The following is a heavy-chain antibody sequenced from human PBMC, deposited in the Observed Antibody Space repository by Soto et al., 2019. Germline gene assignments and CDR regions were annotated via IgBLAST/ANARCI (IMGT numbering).Heavy chain of an antibody. D-gene: IGHD2-8*02. CDR3: ARDKITGLFDY. CDR1: GTSISSTYW. Sequence: PSETLSLTCRVSGTSISSTYWWTWVRQSPGKGLEWIGEIYHNGITKYNPSLKSRVSLSVDKSNNQFSLKLTSVTAADTAVYYCARDKITGLFDYWGQGTLVTVSS. J-gene: IGHJ4*02. CDR2: IYHNGIT. V-gene: IGHV4-4*02.